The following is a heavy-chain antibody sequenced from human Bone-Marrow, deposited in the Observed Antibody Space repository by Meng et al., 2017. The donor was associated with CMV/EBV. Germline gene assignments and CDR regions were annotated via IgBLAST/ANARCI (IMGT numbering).Heavy chain of an antibody. V-gene: IGHV4-61*01. J-gene: IGHJ6*02. D-gene: IGHD2-21*01. CDR1: GDSVSSTSHY. Sequence: SETLSLTCTVSGDSVSSTSHYWTWIRQPSGKGLEWIGYIYYSGSTNYNPPLKSRVTISVDMSRNQFSLKLSSVIAADTAVYYCARDSGCGGDCTTAVYGMDVWGQGTTVTVSS. CDR2: IYYSGST. CDR3: ARDSGCGGDCTTAVYGMDV.